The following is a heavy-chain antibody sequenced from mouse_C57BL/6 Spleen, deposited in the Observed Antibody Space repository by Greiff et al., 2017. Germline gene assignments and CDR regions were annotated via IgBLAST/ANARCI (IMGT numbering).Heavy chain of an antibody. CDR2: INPGSGGT. V-gene: IGHV1-54*01. CDR3: ARSGGKEFDY. Sequence: QVQLQQSGAELVRPGTSVKVSCKASGYAFTNYLIEWVKQRPGQGLEWIGVINPGSGGTNYNEKFKGKATLTADKSSSTAYVQLSSLTSEDAAVYFCARSGGKEFDYWGQGTTLTVSS. D-gene: IGHD2-1*01. CDR1: GYAFTNYL. J-gene: IGHJ2*01.